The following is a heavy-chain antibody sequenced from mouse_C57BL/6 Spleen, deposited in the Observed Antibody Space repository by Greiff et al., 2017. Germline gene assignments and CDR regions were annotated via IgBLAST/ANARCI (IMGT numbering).Heavy chain of an antibody. CDR1: GFNIKDYY. V-gene: IGHV14-1*01. CDR2: IDPEDGDT. CDR3: TTDYYGSSYWYFDV. Sequence: EVKLVESGAELVRPGASVKLSCTASGFNIKDYYMHWVKQRPEQGLEWIGRIDPEDGDTEYAPKFQGKATMTADTSSNTAYLQLSSLTSEDTAVYYCTTDYYGSSYWYFDVWGTGTTVTVSS. D-gene: IGHD1-1*01. J-gene: IGHJ1*03.